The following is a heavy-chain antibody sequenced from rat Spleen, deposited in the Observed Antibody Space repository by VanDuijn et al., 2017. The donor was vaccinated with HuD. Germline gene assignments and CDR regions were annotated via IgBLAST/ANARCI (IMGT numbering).Heavy chain of an antibody. Sequence: QVQLKESGPGLVQPSQTLSLTCTVSGFSLTSNSVSWVLQPPGKGLEWMGAIWSGGNTDYNSALKSRLRISRDTSKSQVFLKMNSLQTEDTATYYCARDRGITMMVPLMDAWGQGASVTVSS. V-gene: IGHV2-15*01. CDR1: GFSLTSNS. D-gene: IGHD1-12*03. CDR2: IWSGGNT. CDR3: ARDRGITMMVPLMDA. J-gene: IGHJ4*01.